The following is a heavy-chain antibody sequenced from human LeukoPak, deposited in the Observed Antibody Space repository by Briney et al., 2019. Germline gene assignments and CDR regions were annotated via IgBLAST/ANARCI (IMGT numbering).Heavy chain of an antibody. CDR3: ARSLITMIVVVIGGTKREYGMDV. D-gene: IGHD3-22*01. V-gene: IGHV3-30-3*01. J-gene: IGHJ6*02. CDR2: ISYDGSNK. Sequence: PGGSLRLSCAASGFTFSSYAMHWVRQAPGKGLEWVAVISYDGSNKYYADSVKGRFTISRDNSKNTLYLQMNSLRAEDTAEYYCARSLITMIVVVIGGTKREYGMDVWGQGTTVTVSS. CDR1: GFTFSSYA.